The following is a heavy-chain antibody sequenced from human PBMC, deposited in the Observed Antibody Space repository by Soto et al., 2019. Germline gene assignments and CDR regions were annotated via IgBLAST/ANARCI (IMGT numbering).Heavy chain of an antibody. CDR1: GGSINSCY. Sequence: SEXLSLTCNVSGGSINSCYWNWSRQPPGKGLEWIAYIYYNGNTDRNPSLESRVTISLDTPKNQLSLKLSSVTAADTAVYYCARGYHGYSYANFAFWAQGILVTVSS. CDR3: ARGYHGYSYANFAF. CDR2: IYYNGNT. V-gene: IGHV4-59*01. D-gene: IGHD5-18*01. J-gene: IGHJ1*01.